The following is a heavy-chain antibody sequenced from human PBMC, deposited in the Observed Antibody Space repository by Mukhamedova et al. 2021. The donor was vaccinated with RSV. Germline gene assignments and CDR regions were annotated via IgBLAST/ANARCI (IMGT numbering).Heavy chain of an antibody. Sequence: IRQSPSRGLEWLGRTYYRSKWYNDYAVSVKSRITINADTSKNQVSLHLNSVTPEDTAVYYCARGEEWELFPFFFDYCIQGTLVTV. J-gene: IGHJ4*02. CDR2: TYYRSKWYN. D-gene: IGHD1-26*01. CDR3: ARGEEWELFPFFFDY. V-gene: IGHV6-1*01.